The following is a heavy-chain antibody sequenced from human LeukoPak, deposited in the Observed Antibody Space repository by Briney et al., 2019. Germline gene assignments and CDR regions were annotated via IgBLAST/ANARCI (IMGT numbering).Heavy chain of an antibody. CDR3: ARWNYFDNSGYYSDWYFDL. Sequence: SETLSLTCSVSGGSISSYYWSWIRQPTGKGLEWIGYIHYTGSTNYNPSLKSRVTMSLDTPKNQFSMELMSVTAADTAVYYCARWNYFDNSGYYSDWYFDLWGRGTLVTVSS. CDR2: IHYTGST. D-gene: IGHD3-22*01. CDR1: GGSISSYY. J-gene: IGHJ2*01. V-gene: IGHV4-59*08.